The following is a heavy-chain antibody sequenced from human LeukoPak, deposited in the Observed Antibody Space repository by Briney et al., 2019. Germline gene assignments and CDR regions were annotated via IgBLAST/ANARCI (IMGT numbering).Heavy chain of an antibody. CDR1: GFTFSSYA. CDR3: AKDRRTLQSNFDY. J-gene: IGHJ4*02. CDR2: ISYDGSNK. Sequence: GGSLRLSCAASGFTFSSYAMHWVRQAPGKGLEWVAVISYDGSNKYYADSVKGRFTISRDNSKNTLYLQMNSLRAEDTAAYYCAKDRRTLQSNFDYWGQGTLVTVSS. D-gene: IGHD3-16*01. V-gene: IGHV3-30*04.